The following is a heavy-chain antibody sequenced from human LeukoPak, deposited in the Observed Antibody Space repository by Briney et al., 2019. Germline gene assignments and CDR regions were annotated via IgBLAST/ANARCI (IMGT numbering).Heavy chain of an antibody. D-gene: IGHD6-13*01. V-gene: IGHV1-2*02. CDR3: ASYFGSSSWIHEYFQH. CDR1: GYTFTGYY. CDR2: INPNSGGT. J-gene: IGHJ1*01. Sequence: ASVKVSCKASGYTFTGYYMHWVRQAPGQGLEWMGWINPNSGGTNYAQKFQGRVTMTRDTFISTAYMELSRLRSDDTAVYYCASYFGSSSWIHEYFQHWGQGTLVTVSS.